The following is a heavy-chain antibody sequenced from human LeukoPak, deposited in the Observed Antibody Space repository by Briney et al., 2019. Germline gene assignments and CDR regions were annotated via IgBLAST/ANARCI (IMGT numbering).Heavy chain of an antibody. J-gene: IGHJ3*02. V-gene: IGHV1-18*01. D-gene: IGHD2/OR15-2a*01. CDR3: ARDLSVFTEEGAFDI. Sequence: GASVKVSCKASGYTFTSYDINWVRQATGQGLEWMGWISAYNGNTNYAQKLQGRVTMTTDTSTSTAYMELRSLRSGDTAVYYCARDLSVFTEEGAFDIWGQGTMVTVSS. CDR1: GYTFTSYD. CDR2: ISAYNGNT.